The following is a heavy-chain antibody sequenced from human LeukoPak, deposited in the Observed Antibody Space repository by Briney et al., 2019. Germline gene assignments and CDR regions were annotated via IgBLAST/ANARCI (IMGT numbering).Heavy chain of an antibody. D-gene: IGHD3-10*01. CDR1: GYTFTGYY. J-gene: IGHJ4*02. Sequence: ASLKVSCRASGYTFTGYYMHWVRQAPGQGLEWMGWINPNSGGTNYAQKFQGRVTMTRDTSISTAYMELSRLRSDDTAVYYCARDRGLYGGFDYWGQGTLVTVSS. CDR3: ARDRGLYGGFDY. CDR2: INPNSGGT. V-gene: IGHV1-2*02.